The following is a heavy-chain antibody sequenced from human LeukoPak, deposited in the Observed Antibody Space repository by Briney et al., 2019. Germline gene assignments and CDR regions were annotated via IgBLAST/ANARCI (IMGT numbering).Heavy chain of an antibody. CDR2: ISAYNGNT. V-gene: IGHV1-18*01. CDR3: ARIREGYYYMDV. Sequence: ASVTLTCKASGYTFTSYGISWVRQAPGQGLEWMGWISAYNGNTNYAQKLQGRVTMTTDTSTSTAYMELRSLRSDDTAVYYCARIREGYYYMDVWGKGTTVTVSS. J-gene: IGHJ6*03. CDR1: GYTFTSYG.